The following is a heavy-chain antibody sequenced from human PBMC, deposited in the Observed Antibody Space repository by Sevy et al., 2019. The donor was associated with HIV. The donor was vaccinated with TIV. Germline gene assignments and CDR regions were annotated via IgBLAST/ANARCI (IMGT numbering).Heavy chain of an antibody. J-gene: IGHJ4*02. V-gene: IGHV3-33*01. CDR2: IWCDGSSE. Sequence: GGSLRLSCAASGFSFSKYGMHWVRQAPGKGLEWVALIWCDGSSEYYADSVKGRFTISRDNSNNTLYLQVNSLRAEDTAVYYCVRGADYYDRGGANCDSWGQGTLVTVSS. D-gene: IGHD3-22*01. CDR1: GFSFSKYG. CDR3: VRGADYYDRGGANCDS.